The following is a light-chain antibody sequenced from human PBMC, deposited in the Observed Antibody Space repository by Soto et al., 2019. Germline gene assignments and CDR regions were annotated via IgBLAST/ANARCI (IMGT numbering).Light chain of an antibody. J-gene: IGKJ5*01. CDR2: DAS. CDR3: QQSFTTPS. Sequence: DIQMTQSPSTLSASVGDRVTITCRASQSISSWLAWYQQRPGEAPKLLIYDASSLESGVPSRFSGSGSGTEFTLTISSLQPDDFATYYCQQSFTTPSFGQGTRLEIK. V-gene: IGKV1-5*01. CDR1: QSISSW.